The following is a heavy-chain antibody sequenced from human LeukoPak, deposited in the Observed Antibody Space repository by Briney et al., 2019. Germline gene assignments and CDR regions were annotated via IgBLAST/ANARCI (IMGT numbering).Heavy chain of an antibody. CDR3: ARDGDCSSTSCRLNSFLENWFDP. J-gene: IGHJ5*02. D-gene: IGHD2-2*01. Sequence: SETLSLTCTVSGGSISSYYWSWIRQPAGKGLEWIGRIYTSGSTNYNPSLKSRVTMSVDTSKNQFSLKLSSVTAADTAVYYCARDGDCSSTSCRLNSFLENWFDPWGQGTLVTVSS. CDR2: IYTSGST. CDR1: GGSISSYY. V-gene: IGHV4-4*07.